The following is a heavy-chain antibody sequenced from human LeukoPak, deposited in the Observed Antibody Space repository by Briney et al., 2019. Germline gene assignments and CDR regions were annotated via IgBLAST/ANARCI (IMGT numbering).Heavy chain of an antibody. CDR2: ISPNSGGT. CDR1: GYSFNDYY. D-gene: IGHD4-23*01. V-gene: IGHV1-2*02. CDR3: ARNYGGTSHYFDY. J-gene: IGHJ4*02. Sequence: ASVKGSCKASGYSFNDYYIHWVRQAPGQGLEWMGWISPNSGGTNYAQNFQGRVTMTRDTSITTAYMELSGLTSDDTALYYCARNYGGTSHYFDYWGQGTQVTVSS.